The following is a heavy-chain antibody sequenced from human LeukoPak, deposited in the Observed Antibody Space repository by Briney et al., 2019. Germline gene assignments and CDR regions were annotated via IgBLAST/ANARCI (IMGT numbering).Heavy chain of an antibody. J-gene: IGHJ4*02. D-gene: IGHD2-15*01. Sequence: GGSLRLSCAASGFTFSSYWMSWVRQAPGKGLEWVANIKQDGSEKYYVDSVKGRFTISRDNAKNSLYLQMNSLRAEDTAVYYCARGSVVAAISPPDYWGQGTLVNVSS. CDR1: GFTFSSYW. CDR2: IKQDGSEK. CDR3: ARGSVVAAISPPDY. V-gene: IGHV3-7*01.